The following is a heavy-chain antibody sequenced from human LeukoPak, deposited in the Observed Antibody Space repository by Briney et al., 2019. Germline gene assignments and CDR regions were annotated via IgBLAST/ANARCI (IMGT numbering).Heavy chain of an antibody. CDR2: IYRSDSDP. J-gene: IGHJ4*02. D-gene: IGHD6-19*01. CDR3: ARQGNSSGWYAGSIGY. Sequence: GESLKISCKASGYSLSSYWIGWVRQMPGKGLEWMGIIYRSDSDPRYSPSFQGQVTISADTTSADKSISTAYLQWSSLRASDTAMYYCARQGNSSGWYAGSIGYWGQGTLVTVSS. CDR1: GYSLSSYW. V-gene: IGHV5-51*01.